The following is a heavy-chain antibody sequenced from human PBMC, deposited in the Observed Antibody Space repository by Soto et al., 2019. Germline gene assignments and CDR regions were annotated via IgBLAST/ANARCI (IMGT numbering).Heavy chain of an antibody. CDR2: INHSGST. J-gene: IGHJ4*02. D-gene: IGHD6-13*01. CDR1: GGSFSGYY. Sequence: SETLSLTCAVYGGSFSGYYWSWIRQPPGKGLEWIGEINHSGSTNYNPSLKSRVTISVDTSKNQFSLKPSSVTAADTAVYYCARGYSSSWYRYWGQGTLVTVSS. V-gene: IGHV4-34*01. CDR3: ARGYSSSWYRY.